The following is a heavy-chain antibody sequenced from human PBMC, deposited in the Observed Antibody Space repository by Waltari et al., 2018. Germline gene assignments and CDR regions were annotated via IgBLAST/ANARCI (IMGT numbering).Heavy chain of an antibody. CDR1: GGSFSGYY. CDR3: ARGGRVVVVPAAMFYYYYGMDV. D-gene: IGHD2-2*01. CDR2: VNHSGST. V-gene: IGHV4-34*01. J-gene: IGHJ6*02. Sequence: QVQLQQWGAGLLKPSETLSLTCAVYGGSFSGYYWSWIRQPPGKGAELIGEVNHSGSTNYNPSLKSRVTISVDTSKNQFSLKLSSVTAADTAVYYCARGGRVVVVPAAMFYYYYGMDVWGQGTTVTVSS.